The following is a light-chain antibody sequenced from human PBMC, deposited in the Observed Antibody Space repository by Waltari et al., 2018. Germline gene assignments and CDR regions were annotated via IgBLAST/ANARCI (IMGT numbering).Light chain of an antibody. Sequence: QSLLTQPPSVSAAPGQKVTISCAGGHFNVGTTYVSWYQVFPGTAPRLLIYDVNKRPSGIPDRFSGSKSGTSATLEITGLQTGDEALYYCGSWDTSLNLGAFGGGTQLTVL. J-gene: IGLJ2*01. CDR1: HFNVGTTY. V-gene: IGLV1-51*01. CDR2: DVN. CDR3: GSWDTSLNLGA.